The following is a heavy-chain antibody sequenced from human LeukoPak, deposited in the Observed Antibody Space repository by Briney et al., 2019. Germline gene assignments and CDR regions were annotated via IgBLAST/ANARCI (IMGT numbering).Heavy chain of an antibody. CDR3: ARRQNQVEVRGVIGPRSQHYYYYYMDV. J-gene: IGHJ6*03. CDR2: INHSGST. D-gene: IGHD3-10*01. Sequence: PSETLSLTCAVYGGSFSGYYWSWIRQPPGKGLEWIGEINHSGSTNYNPSLKSRVTISVDTSKNQFSLKLSSVTAADTAVYYCARRQNQVEVRGVIGPRSQHYYYYYMDVWGKGTTVTVSS. V-gene: IGHV4-34*01. CDR1: GGSFSGYY.